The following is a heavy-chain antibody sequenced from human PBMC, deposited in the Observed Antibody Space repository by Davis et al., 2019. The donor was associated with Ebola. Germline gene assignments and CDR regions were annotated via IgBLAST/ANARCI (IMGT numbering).Heavy chain of an antibody. D-gene: IGHD3-22*01. CDR3: ARDPSSYDSAGWGF. V-gene: IGHV3-53*01. Sequence: GESLKISCFASGFTFKEYDMSWVRRAPGEGLEWVSSLYSAGASYYADFVKGRFTVSRDASKNTLYLQMNSLRAEDTAVYYCARDPSSYDSAGWGFWGQGTLVTVSS. CDR2: LYSAGAS. CDR1: GFTFKEYD. J-gene: IGHJ4*02.